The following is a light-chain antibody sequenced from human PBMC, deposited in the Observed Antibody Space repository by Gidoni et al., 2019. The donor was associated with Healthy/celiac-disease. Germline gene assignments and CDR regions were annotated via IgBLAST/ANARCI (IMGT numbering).Light chain of an antibody. CDR1: AWPKKY. J-gene: IGLJ1*01. Sequence: SYDLTHPPSVSVSPGQTARITCSGDAWPKKYAYWYQQKSGQAPVLVIYEDSKRPAEIPERFSGSGSGTMATLTISGAQVENEADNYSYSTDSSGNHRGVFGTGTKVTVL. CDR2: EDS. V-gene: IGLV3-10*01. CDR3: YSTDSSGNHRGV.